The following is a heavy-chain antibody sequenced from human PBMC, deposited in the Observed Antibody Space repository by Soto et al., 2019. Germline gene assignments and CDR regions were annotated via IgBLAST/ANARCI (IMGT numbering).Heavy chain of an antibody. D-gene: IGHD1-26*01. CDR3: ARALVGATTFAFDI. CDR1: GFTFSSYS. CDR2: ISSSSSYI. J-gene: IGHJ3*02. Sequence: GSLRLSCAASGFTFSSYSMNWVRQAPGKGLEWVSSISSSSSYIYYADSVKGRFTISRDNAKNSLYLQMNSLRAEDTAVYYCARALVGATTFAFDIWGQGTMVTVSS. V-gene: IGHV3-21*01.